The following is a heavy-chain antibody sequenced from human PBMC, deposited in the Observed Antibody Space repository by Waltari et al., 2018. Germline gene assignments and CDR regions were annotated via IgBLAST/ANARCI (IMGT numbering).Heavy chain of an antibody. D-gene: IGHD5-12*01. V-gene: IGHV3-23*04. CDR3: AKDLVGYNRPIDS. J-gene: IGHJ4*02. Sequence: EVQLVESGGDLVQSGGSLRLSCAAAGFTFSSCAMTWVRQAPGGGREWVSTVRVSGRNTYYADSVAGRFTISRDTSKNSLSLQMNSLKAEDTAVYYCAKDLVGYNRPIDSWGQGTLVTVSS. CDR1: GFTFSSCA. CDR2: VRVSGRNT.